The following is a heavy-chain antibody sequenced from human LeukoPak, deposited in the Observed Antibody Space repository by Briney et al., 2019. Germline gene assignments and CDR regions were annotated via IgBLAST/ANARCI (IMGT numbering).Heavy chain of an antibody. J-gene: IGHJ4*02. CDR3: ARVGITMIVEGDYFDY. CDR1: GFTFSSYS. D-gene: IGHD3-22*01. V-gene: IGHV3-21*01. CDR2: ISSSSSYI. Sequence: NPGGSLRLSCAASGFTFSSYSMNWVRQAPGKGLEWVSSISSSSSYIYYADSVKGRFTISRDNAKNSLYLQMNSLRAEDTAVYYCARVGITMIVEGDYFDYWGQGTLVTVSS.